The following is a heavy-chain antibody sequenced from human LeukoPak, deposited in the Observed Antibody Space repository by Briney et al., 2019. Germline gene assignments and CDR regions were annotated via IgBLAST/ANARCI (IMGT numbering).Heavy chain of an antibody. V-gene: IGHV1-2*02. D-gene: IGHD3-10*01. Sequence: ASVKVSCKASGYSFTGYYMDWVRQVPGQGLEWLGWINPNSGGTNYAQKFQGRVTMTRDTSISTAYMELSRLRSDDTAVYYCARDGDALWFGELSMNWFDPWGQGTLVTVSS. J-gene: IGHJ5*02. CDR3: ARDGDALWFGELSMNWFDP. CDR2: INPNSGGT. CDR1: GYSFTGYY.